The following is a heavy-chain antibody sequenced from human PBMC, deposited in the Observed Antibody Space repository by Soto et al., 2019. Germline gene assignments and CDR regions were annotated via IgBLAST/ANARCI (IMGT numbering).Heavy chain of an antibody. CDR3: ARSIRQLAPVDY. V-gene: IGHV3-21*01. Sequence: EVQLVESGGGLVKPGGSLRLSCAASGFTFSSYSMDWVRQAPGKGLEWVSSISSSSSYIYYADSVKGRFTISRDNAKNSLYLQMNSLRAEDTAVYYCARSIRQLAPVDYWGQGTLVTVSS. CDR1: GFTFSSYS. CDR2: ISSSSSYI. J-gene: IGHJ4*02. D-gene: IGHD6-13*01.